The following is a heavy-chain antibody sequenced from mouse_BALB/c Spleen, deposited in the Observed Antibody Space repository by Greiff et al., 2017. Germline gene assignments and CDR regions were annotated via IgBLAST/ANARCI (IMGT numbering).Heavy chain of an antibody. Sequence: EVMLVESGGGLVKPGGSLKLSCAASGFTFSSYAMSWVRQTPEKRLEWVASISSGGSTYYPDTVKGRFTISRDNAKNTLYLQMSSLKSEDTAMYYCARIGVRRDFDYWGQGTTLTVS. J-gene: IGHJ2*01. CDR1: GFTFSSYA. CDR2: ISSGGST. CDR3: ARIGVRRDFDY. V-gene: IGHV5-6-5*01. D-gene: IGHD2-14*01.